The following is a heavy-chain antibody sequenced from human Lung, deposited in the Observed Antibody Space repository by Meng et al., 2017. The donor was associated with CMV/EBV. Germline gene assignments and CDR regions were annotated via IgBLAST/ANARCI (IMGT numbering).Heavy chain of an antibody. V-gene: IGHV1-8*03. D-gene: IGHD3-3*01. Sequence: ASVKVSXKASGYTFTSYDINWVRQATGQGLEWMGWMNPNSGNTGYAQKFQGRVTITRNTSISTAYMELSSLRSEDTAVYYCARVYTCRDDFWRNCYYYGMDVWGQGTTVXVSS. CDR1: GYTFTSYD. CDR3: ARVYTCRDDFWRNCYYYGMDV. CDR2: MNPNSGNT. J-gene: IGHJ6*02.